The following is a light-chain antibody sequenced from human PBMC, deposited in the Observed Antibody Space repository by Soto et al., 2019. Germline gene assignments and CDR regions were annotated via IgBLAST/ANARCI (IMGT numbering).Light chain of an antibody. J-gene: IGKJ4*01. CDR1: QGLGTN. CDR3: QQYHHWPVT. Sequence: EVVMTQSPATLSVSPGERATLSCRASQGLGTNLAWYQQKPGQGPRLLIYAASTRATGVPARFSGSGSQTEFTLTIDSLQSEDVAVYYCQQYHHWPVTFGGGTKVEIK. V-gene: IGKV3-15*01. CDR2: AAS.